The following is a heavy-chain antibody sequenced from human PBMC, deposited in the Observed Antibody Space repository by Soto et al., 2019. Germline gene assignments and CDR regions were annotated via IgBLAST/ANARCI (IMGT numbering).Heavy chain of an antibody. J-gene: IGHJ6*03. V-gene: IGHV4-34*01. D-gene: IGHD2-2*01. CDR3: SRGNNPLLRYCSSTSCYAYYYYYYYMDV. CDR2: INHSGST. Sequence: ATLSLTCAVYGGSFSGYYWSWIRQPPGKGLERIGEINHSGSTNYNPSLKSRVTISVDTSKNQFSLKLSSVTAADTAVYYCSRGNNPLLRYCSSTSCYAYYYYYYYMDVWGKGTKVTVSS. CDR1: GGSFSGYY.